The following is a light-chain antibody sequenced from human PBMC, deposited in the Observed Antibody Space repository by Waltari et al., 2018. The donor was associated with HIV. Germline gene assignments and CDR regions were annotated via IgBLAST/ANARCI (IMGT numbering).Light chain of an antibody. J-gene: IGKJ2*01. CDR1: QNLLYNSNKKNY. Sequence: DVVVTPSPHSLTVSVGERATLHCQSSQNLLYNSNKKNYLAGYKQKPGQRPKLRIYWASTRASRVPDRFSGSGSGTDFTLTISSLQTEDVAIYYCQQCYSVPYTFGQGTKLEIK. CDR3: QQCYSVPYT. V-gene: IGKV4-1*01. CDR2: WAS.